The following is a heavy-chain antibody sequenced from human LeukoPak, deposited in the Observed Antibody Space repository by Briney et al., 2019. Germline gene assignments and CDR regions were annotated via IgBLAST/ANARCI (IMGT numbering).Heavy chain of an antibody. CDR2: IYPDDSDT. V-gene: IGHV5-51*01. Sequence: GESLKLSCKGSGYSFTSYWIGWVRQMPGKGVEWMGIIYPDDSDTKYSPSFQGQVTISADKSISTAYLQCSSLKASDTAMYYCARLAFCTNAVCFSNYYYSMDVWGRGTTVTVSS. CDR1: GYSFTSYW. CDR3: ARLAFCTNAVCFSNYYYSMDV. D-gene: IGHD2-8*01. J-gene: IGHJ6*03.